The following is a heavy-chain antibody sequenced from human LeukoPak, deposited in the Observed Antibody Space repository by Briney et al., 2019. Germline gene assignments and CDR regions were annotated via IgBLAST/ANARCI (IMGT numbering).Heavy chain of an antibody. CDR3: ARDHNWAFDS. Sequence: GGSLRLSCAASGFTFSDYSMNWVRRAPGRGLEWISYIGLASGFVSYADSVKGRFSISSDTARNSVCPQMSSLRAEDTAVYYCARDHNWAFDSWGQGTLVTVSS. J-gene: IGHJ4*02. D-gene: IGHD1-20*01. CDR1: GFTFSDYS. V-gene: IGHV3-21*05. CDR2: IGLASGFV.